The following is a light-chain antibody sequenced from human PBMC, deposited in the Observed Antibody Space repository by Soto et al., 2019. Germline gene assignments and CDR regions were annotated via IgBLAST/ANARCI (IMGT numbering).Light chain of an antibody. CDR3: QQYTNRPPNT. V-gene: IGKV3-15*01. CDR1: QRVYSN. CDR2: GAS. Sequence: EILITQSPDTLSVSPGESATLSCRASQRVYSNLAWYQQRPGQAPRLLIYGASTRANGVPDRFSGRGSGTELTLTISSLQSEDFAVYYCQQYTNRPPNTFGQGTRLEIK. J-gene: IGKJ5*01.